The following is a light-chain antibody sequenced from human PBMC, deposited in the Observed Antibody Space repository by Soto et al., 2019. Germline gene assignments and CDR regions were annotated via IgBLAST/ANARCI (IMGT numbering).Light chain of an antibody. J-gene: IGLJ2*01. CDR3: SSYTCSSTPVV. Sequence: QSALTQPASVSGSPGQSITISCTGSGSDVGAYNYVSWYQQHPGKAPKLLIFEVTTRPSGVSDRFSGSKSGNTAALTISSLQAEDEADYYCSSYTCSSTPVVFGGGTKVTVL. CDR2: EVT. CDR1: GSDVGAYNY. V-gene: IGLV2-14*01.